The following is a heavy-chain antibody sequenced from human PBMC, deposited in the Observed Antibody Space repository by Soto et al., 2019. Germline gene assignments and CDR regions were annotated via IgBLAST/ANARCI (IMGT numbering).Heavy chain of an antibody. Sequence: LSLTCTVSGGSISSGGYYWSWIRQHPGKGLEWIGYIYYSGSTYYNPSLKSRVTISVDTSKNQFSLKLSSVTAADTAVYYCARGYYCGAGCYLVYYYGMDVWGQGTTVTVSS. CDR3: ARGYYCGAGCYLVYYYGMDV. V-gene: IGHV4-31*03. CDR2: IYYSGST. J-gene: IGHJ6*02. D-gene: IGHD3-10*01. CDR1: GGSISSGGYY.